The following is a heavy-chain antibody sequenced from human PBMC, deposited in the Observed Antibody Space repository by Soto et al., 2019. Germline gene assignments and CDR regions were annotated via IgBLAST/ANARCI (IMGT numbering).Heavy chain of an antibody. V-gene: IGHV4-30-4*01. CDR1: GGSISSGDYY. Sequence: SETLSLTCTVSGGSISSGDYYWSWIRQPPGKGLEWIGYIYYSGSTYYNPSLKSRVTISVDTSKNQFSLKLSSVTAADTAVYYCARGLGGVIVDHDAFDIWVQGTMVTVSS. D-gene: IGHD3-16*02. CDR3: ARGLGGVIVDHDAFDI. J-gene: IGHJ3*02. CDR2: IYYSGST.